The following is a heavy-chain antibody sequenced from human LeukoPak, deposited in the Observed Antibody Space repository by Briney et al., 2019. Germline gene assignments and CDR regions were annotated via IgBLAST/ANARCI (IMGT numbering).Heavy chain of an antibody. J-gene: IGHJ4*02. V-gene: IGHV1-2*06. D-gene: IGHD2-15*01. CDR2: INPNSGGT. CDR1: GYTFTGYY. Sequence: GASVKVSCKASGYTFTGYYMHWVRQAPGQGLEWMGRINPNSGGTNYAQKFQGRVTMTRDTSISTAYMELSRLRSDDTAVYYCARAWLYCSGGSCYSLYYFDYWGQGTLVTVSS. CDR3: ARAWLYCSGGSCYSLYYFDY.